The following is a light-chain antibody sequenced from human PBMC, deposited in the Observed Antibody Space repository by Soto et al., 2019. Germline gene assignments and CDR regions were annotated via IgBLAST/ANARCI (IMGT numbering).Light chain of an antibody. CDR3: QQSNTFVT. CDR1: QSISSW. Sequence: DIQMTQSPSTLSASVGDRVTITCRASQSISSWLAWYQQKPGKAPNLLIYKASTLESGVPSRFSGSGSGTEFTLTINGLQPEDFATYYCQQSNTFVTFGGGTKVDIK. J-gene: IGKJ4*01. V-gene: IGKV1-5*03. CDR2: KAS.